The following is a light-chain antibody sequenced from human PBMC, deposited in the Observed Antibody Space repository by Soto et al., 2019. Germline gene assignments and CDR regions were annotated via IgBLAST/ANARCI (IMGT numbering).Light chain of an antibody. J-gene: IGLJ2*01. CDR1: TGAVTSGHY. Sequence: QAVVTQEPSLTVSPGWTVTLPCASSTGAVTSGHYTNWLQQKPGQAPRALIYSTDTKHSWTPTRFSGSVLGGKAALTLSGAQPEDEADYYCLLYYGGAVIFVGGTKLTVL. CDR2: STD. CDR3: LLYYGGAVI. V-gene: IGLV7-43*01.